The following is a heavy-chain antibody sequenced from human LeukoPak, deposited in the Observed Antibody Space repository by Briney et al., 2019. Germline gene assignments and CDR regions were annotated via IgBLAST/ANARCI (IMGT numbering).Heavy chain of an antibody. CDR1: GGSFSGYY. J-gene: IGHJ5*02. CDR2: INHSGST. V-gene: IGHV4-34*01. CDR3: ARAPPYYDPDNWFDP. Sequence: PSETLSLICAVYGGSFSGYYWSWIRQPPGKGLEWIGEINHSGSTNYNPSLKSRVTISVDTSKNQFSLKLSSVTAADTAVYYCARAPPYYDPDNWFDPWGQGTLVTVSS. D-gene: IGHD3-3*01.